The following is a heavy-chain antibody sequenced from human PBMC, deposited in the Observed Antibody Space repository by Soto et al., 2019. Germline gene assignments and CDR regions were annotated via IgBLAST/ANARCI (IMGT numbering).Heavy chain of an antibody. J-gene: IGHJ4*02. D-gene: IGHD1-26*01. CDR3: ARDKSGSRYPFDD. Sequence: QVQLQESGPGLVKPSETLSLTCTVSGGSVSSGSYYWSWIRQPPGKGLEWIGYIYYSGSTNYNPSLKRRVTISVDTSKNQFSLELSTVTAADTAVYYCARDKSGSRYPFDDWGQGTLVTVSS. CDR2: IYYSGST. CDR1: GGSVSSGSYY. V-gene: IGHV4-61*01.